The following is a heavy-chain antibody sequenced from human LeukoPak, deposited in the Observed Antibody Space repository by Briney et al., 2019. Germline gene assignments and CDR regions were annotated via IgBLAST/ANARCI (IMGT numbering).Heavy chain of an antibody. CDR1: GFTFSDYW. V-gene: IGHV3-7*02. J-gene: IGHJ4*02. Sequence: GGSLRLSCAASGFTFSDYWMNWVRQAPGKGLEWVASIKQDGSEKYYVDSVKGRFTISRDNAKNSLYLQMNSLRAEDTAVYYCARISAVAGTGTLDYWGQGTLVTVSS. D-gene: IGHD6-19*01. CDR3: ARISAVAGTGTLDY. CDR2: IKQDGSEK.